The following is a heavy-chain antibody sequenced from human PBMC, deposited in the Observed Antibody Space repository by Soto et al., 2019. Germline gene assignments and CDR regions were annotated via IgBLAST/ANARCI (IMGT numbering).Heavy chain of an antibody. V-gene: IGHV3-11*01. Sequence: QVQLVESGGGLVKPGGSLRLSCAASGFTFSDYYMSWIRQAPGKGLEWVSYISSSGSTIYYADSVKGRFTISRDNAKNALYMQMNSLRAEDTALYYCASGGGGYDFWSGYYWYYGMDVWGQGTTVTVSS. CDR1: GFTFSDYY. J-gene: IGHJ6*02. CDR2: ISSSGSTI. D-gene: IGHD3-3*01. CDR3: ASGGGGYDFWSGYYWYYGMDV.